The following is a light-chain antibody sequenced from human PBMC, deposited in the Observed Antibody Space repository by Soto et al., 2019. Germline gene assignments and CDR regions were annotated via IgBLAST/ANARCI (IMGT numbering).Light chain of an antibody. Sequence: DSQMTQSPSALSASVGDRVAITCRAGQSISSCLAWYQQKPGKAPKLLIYDASSLESGVPSRFSGSGSGTEFTLTISSLQPDDFATYYCQQYNSYSPSLTFGGGTKVDIK. CDR2: DAS. CDR1: QSISSC. CDR3: QQYNSYSPSLT. J-gene: IGKJ4*01. V-gene: IGKV1-5*01.